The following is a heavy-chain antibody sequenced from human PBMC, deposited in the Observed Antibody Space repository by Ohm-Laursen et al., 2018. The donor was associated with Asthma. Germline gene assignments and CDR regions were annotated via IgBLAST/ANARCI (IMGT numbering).Heavy chain of an antibody. CDR1: GGSFNGYY. Sequence: SETLSLTCAVNGGSFNGYYWNWIRQSPGKGLEWIGEINPSGNTNYHPSLKRRVIISVDTSKSQFSLKLSPVTAADTAVYYCARARYTSSWYNPDWFDPWGQGTLVTVSS. CDR2: INPSGNT. V-gene: IGHV4-34*01. CDR3: ARARYTSSWYNPDWFDP. D-gene: IGHD6-13*01. J-gene: IGHJ5*02.